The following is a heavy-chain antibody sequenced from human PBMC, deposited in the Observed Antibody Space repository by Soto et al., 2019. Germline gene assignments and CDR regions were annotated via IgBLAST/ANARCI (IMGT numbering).Heavy chain of an antibody. J-gene: IGHJ4*02. Sequence: QVQLVESGGGVVQPGRSLRLSCAASGFTFSSYAMHWVRQAPGKGLEWVAVISYDGSNKYYADSVKGRFTIPRDNSKNTLYLQMNSLRAEDTAVYYCARSLTGTTHPDYWGQGTLVTVSS. CDR2: ISYDGSNK. CDR3: ARSLTGTTHPDY. CDR1: GFTFSSYA. D-gene: IGHD1-7*01. V-gene: IGHV3-30-3*01.